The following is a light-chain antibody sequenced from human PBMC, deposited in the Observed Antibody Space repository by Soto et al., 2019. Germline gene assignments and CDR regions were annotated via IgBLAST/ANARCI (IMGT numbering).Light chain of an antibody. Sequence: EIVLTQSPATLSLSPGERATLSCRASQSVSSYLAWYQQKPGQAPRLLIYDASNRATGIPARFSGSGSGTDFTLTTSSLEPEDFAVYYCQQRSNWPQGVTFGQGTKLEIK. CDR2: DAS. J-gene: IGKJ2*01. CDR1: QSVSSY. V-gene: IGKV3-11*01. CDR3: QQRSNWPQGVT.